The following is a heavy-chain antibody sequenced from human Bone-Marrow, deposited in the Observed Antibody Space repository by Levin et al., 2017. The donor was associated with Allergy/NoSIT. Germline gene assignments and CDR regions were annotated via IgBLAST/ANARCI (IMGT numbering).Heavy chain of an antibody. D-gene: IGHD6-13*01. CDR3: ARDAIITAALDV. V-gene: IGHV4-61*01. J-gene: IGHJ6*04. CDR2: VYYTASF. Sequence: PSETLSLTCTVSGGSVSSDSFYWTWIRQPPGKGLEWIGYVYYTASFNYNPSLKSRVTISLDTSKNQFSLKLSSVTAADTAVYYCARDAIITAALDVWGKGTSVTVSS. CDR1: GGSVSSDSFY.